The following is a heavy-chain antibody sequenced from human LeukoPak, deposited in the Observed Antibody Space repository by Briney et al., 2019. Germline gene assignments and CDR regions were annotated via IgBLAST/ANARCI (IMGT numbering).Heavy chain of an antibody. CDR1: GFTFSSYE. CDR2: VRFDGNEK. V-gene: IGHV3-30*02. Sequence: GGSLRLSCAASGFTFSSYEMNWVRQAPGKGLEWVGFVRFDGNEKYYADSVKGRFTISRDTSRNTLYLQMNSLRAEDTAVYYCAKDLMRDRWFGESWGQGTLVTVFS. CDR3: AKDLMRDRWFGES. J-gene: IGHJ1*01. D-gene: IGHD3-10*01.